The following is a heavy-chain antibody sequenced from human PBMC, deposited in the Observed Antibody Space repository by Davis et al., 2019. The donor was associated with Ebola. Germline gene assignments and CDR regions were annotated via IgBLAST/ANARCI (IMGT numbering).Heavy chain of an antibody. Sequence: SETLSLTCAVYGGSFSGYYWSWIRQPPGKGLEWIGEIHHSGSTNYNPSLKSRVTISVDTSKNQFALKLSSVTAADTAVYYCAREMGGSVDYWGQGTLVTVSS. J-gene: IGHJ4*02. V-gene: IGHV4-34*01. D-gene: IGHD5-24*01. CDR3: AREMGGSVDY. CDR1: GGSFSGYY. CDR2: IHHSGST.